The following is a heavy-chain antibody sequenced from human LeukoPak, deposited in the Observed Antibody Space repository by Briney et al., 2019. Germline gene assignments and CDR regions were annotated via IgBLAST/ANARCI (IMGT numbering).Heavy chain of an antibody. CDR3: ARFTMVRGVITSSDY. J-gene: IGHJ4*02. Sequence: ASVKVSCKTSGYSFTSYGISWVRQAPGQGLEWMGWISAYNGNTNYAQKLQGRVTMTTDTSTSTAYMELRSLRPDDTAVYYCARFTMVRGVITSSDYWGQGTLVTVSS. V-gene: IGHV1-18*01. CDR2: ISAYNGNT. D-gene: IGHD3-10*01. CDR1: GYSFTSYG.